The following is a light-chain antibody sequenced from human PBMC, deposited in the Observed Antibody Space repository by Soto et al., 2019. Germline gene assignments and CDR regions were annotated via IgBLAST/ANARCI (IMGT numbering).Light chain of an antibody. CDR3: CSYAGSSTVV. V-gene: IGLV2-23*01. CDR2: EGT. CDR1: FSDVGGYNL. J-gene: IGLJ2*01. Sequence: QSALTQPASVSGSPGQSITISCTGTFSDVGGYNLVSWHQQHPGKAPKLMIYEGTKRPSGVSNRFSGSKSGNTASLTISGLQAEDEADYYCCSYAGSSTVVFGGGTKLTVL.